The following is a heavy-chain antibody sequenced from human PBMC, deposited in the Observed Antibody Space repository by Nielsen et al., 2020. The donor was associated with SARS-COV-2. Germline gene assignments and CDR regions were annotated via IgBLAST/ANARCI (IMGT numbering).Heavy chain of an antibody. CDR2: ISGSGGST. V-gene: IGHV3-23*01. CDR1: GFTFSSYA. Sequence: GESLKISCAASGFTFSSYAMSWVRQAPGKGLEWVSAISGSGGSTYYADSVKGRFTISRDNSKNTLYLQMNSLRAEDTAVYYCAKRVTGPRWDWYFDLWGRGTLVTVSS. J-gene: IGHJ2*01. CDR3: AKRVTGPRWDWYFDL. D-gene: IGHD2-8*02.